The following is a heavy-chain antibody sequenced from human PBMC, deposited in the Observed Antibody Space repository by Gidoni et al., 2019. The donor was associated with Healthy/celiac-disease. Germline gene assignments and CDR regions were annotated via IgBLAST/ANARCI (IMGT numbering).Heavy chain of an antibody. CDR2: IWYDGSNK. J-gene: IGHJ2*01. V-gene: IGHV3-33*01. CDR1: GFTFSSYG. CDR3: ARDPGDSSGWYFDL. Sequence: QVQLVESGGGVVQPGRSLRLSGAASGFTFSSYGMHWVRQAPGKGVEWVAVIWYDGSNKYYADSVKGRFTISRDNSKNTLYLQMNSLRAEDTAVYYCARDPGDSSGWYFDLWGRGTLVTVSS. D-gene: IGHD3-22*01.